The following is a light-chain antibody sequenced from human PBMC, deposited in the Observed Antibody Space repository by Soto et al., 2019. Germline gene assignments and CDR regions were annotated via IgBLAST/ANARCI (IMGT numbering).Light chain of an antibody. CDR1: QGISSY. V-gene: IGKV1-8*01. Sequence: AIRMTQSPSSFSASTGDRVTITCRASQGISSYLAWFQQKPGKATKLLIYAASTLQSGVPSRFSGSGSGTDFTLTISCLQSEDFATYYCQQFYSFPYTFGQGTKLEMK. CDR2: AAS. CDR3: QQFYSFPYT. J-gene: IGKJ2*01.